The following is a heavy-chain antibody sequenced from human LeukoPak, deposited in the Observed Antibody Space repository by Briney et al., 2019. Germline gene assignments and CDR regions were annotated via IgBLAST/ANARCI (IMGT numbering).Heavy chain of an antibody. CDR1: GFTFSTSW. CDR3: ARDVSYFDY. Sequence: GGSLRLPCAASGFTFSTSWMTWVRQAPGKGLEWVANIRQDGSSKYYVDSVKGRFTISRDNAKNSLYLQMNSLRVEDTAVYYCARDVSYFDYWGQGALVTVSS. CDR2: IRQDGSSK. V-gene: IGHV3-7*01. D-gene: IGHD2/OR15-2a*01. J-gene: IGHJ4*02.